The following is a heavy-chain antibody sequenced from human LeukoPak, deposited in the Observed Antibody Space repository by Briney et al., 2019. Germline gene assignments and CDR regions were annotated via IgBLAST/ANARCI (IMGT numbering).Heavy chain of an antibody. CDR1: GGSFSGYY. D-gene: IGHD3-10*01. J-gene: IGHJ5*01. Sequence: KPSETLSLTCAVYGGSFSGYYWSWIRQPPGKGVEWIGEINHSGSTNYNPFLKSRVTISVDTSKNQFSMKLNSVTAADTAGYYCARGRGGYYYGSGTFANWFDSWGQGTLVTVSS. CDR3: ARGRGGYYYGSGTFANWFDS. CDR2: INHSGST. V-gene: IGHV4-34*01.